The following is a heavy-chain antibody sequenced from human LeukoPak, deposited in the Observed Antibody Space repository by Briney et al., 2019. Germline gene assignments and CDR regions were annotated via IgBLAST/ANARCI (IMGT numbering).Heavy chain of an antibody. Sequence: GGSLRLSCAASGFTFSSYGMHWVRQAPGKGLEWVALIRYDGSNKYYADSVKGRFTISRDNSKNTLYLQMNSLRAEDTAVYYCAKVFPRTGTTSWWFDPWGQGTLVTVSS. V-gene: IGHV3-30*02. J-gene: IGHJ5*02. CDR3: AKVFPRTGTTSWWFDP. D-gene: IGHD1-7*01. CDR2: IRYDGSNK. CDR1: GFTFSSYG.